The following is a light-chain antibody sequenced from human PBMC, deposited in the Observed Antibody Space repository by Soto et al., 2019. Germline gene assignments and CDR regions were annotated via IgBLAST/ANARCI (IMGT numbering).Light chain of an antibody. Sequence: EIVLTQSPGTLSLSPGERVTLSCRASQSVSDNFLAWYQQKAGQAPRLIIYGASNRATGIPDRFSGRGSGTDFTLTISRLEPEDFATYSCQQYGYSPIFNVRPGTKVDIK. J-gene: IGKJ3*01. CDR3: QQYGYSPIFN. V-gene: IGKV3-20*01. CDR1: QSVSDNF. CDR2: GAS.